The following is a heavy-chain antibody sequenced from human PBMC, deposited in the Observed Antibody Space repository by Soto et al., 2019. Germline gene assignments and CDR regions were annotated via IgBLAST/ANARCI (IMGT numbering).Heavy chain of an antibody. Sequence: PSETLSLTCSVSGGSISNYYWSWIRQPPGKGLEWIGYVYYSGSTNYNPSLKSRVTISVDTSKKQFSLKLSSVTAADTAVYYCASYNFGVLFDYRGQGTLVTVSS. D-gene: IGHD3-3*01. CDR1: GGSISNYY. J-gene: IGHJ4*02. CDR3: ASYNFGVLFDY. CDR2: VYYSGST. V-gene: IGHV4-59*01.